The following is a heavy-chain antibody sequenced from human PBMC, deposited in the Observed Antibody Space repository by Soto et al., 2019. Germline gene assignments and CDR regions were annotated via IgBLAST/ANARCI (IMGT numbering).Heavy chain of an antibody. J-gene: IGHJ6*03. CDR3: ARVKVYCSSTSCYVSNYYYYYMDV. D-gene: IGHD2-2*01. V-gene: IGHV4-34*01. Sequence: SETLSLTCAVYGGSFSGYYWSWIRQPPGKGLEWIGEINHSGSTNYNPSLKSRVTISVDTSKNQFSLKLSSVTAADTAVYYCARVKVYCSSTSCYVSNYYYYYMDVWGKGTTVTVSS. CDR1: GGSFSGYY. CDR2: INHSGST.